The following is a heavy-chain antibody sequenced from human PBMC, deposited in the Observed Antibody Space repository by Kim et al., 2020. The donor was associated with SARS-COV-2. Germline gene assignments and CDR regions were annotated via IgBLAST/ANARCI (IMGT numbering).Heavy chain of an antibody. CDR3: SKVKDTTSWALEY. Sequence: GGSLRLSCGASGFSFNEAWMTWVRQAPGKGLEWVARIKDIRSSGGTTDYAAPVRGRVTMSRDDAQRRVYLQMNRLQNEDRGVYYCSKVKDTTSWALEYWG. CDR2: IKDIRSSGGTT. D-gene: IGHD1-1*01. CDR1: GFSFNEAW. J-gene: IGHJ4*01. V-gene: IGHV3-15*01.